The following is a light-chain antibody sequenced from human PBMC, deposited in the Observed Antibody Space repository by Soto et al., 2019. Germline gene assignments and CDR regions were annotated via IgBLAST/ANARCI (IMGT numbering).Light chain of an antibody. CDR3: QVWDTGNDHVV. Sequence: SYELTQPPSVSVAPGQTARVTCGGNNIGSKSVHWYQQRPGQAPVLVVHDDSDRPSGIPERFSGSNSENTATLIITRVEAVDEADYYCQVWDTGNDHVVFGGGTKLTVL. CDR1: NIGSKS. J-gene: IGLJ2*01. V-gene: IGLV3-21*02. CDR2: DDS.